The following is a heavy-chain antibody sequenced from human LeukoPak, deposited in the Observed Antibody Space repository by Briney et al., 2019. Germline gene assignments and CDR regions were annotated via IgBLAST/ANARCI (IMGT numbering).Heavy chain of an antibody. CDR2: INPRVGST. CDR1: GYTFTSYF. Sequence: ASVKVSCKASGYTFTSYFMRWVRQAPGQGLEWMGIINPRVGSTNYAQKFHGRLTMTRDTSTSTVHMELSSLRSEDTAVYYCARDLGVRGDGWFDPWGQGTLVTVSS. J-gene: IGHJ5*02. CDR3: ARDLGVRGDGWFDP. V-gene: IGHV1-46*01. D-gene: IGHD3-10*01.